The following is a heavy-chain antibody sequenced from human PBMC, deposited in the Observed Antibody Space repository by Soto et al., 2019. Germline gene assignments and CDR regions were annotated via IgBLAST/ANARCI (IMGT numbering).Heavy chain of an antibody. CDR2: IYYSGST. CDR1: GASISSFY. V-gene: IGHV4-59*01. Sequence: SETLSLTCTVSGASISSFYWSWIRQPPGKGLEWIGYIYYSGSTNYNPSLKSRVTISVDTSKSQFSLQLSSVTAADTAVYYCGTLRVSRRALDYWGQGTLVTVSS. D-gene: IGHD3-3*02. J-gene: IGHJ4*02. CDR3: GTLRVSRRALDY.